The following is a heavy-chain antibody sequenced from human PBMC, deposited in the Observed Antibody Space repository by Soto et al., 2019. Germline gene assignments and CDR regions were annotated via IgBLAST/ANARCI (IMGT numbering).Heavy chain of an antibody. CDR2: IYYSGST. J-gene: IGHJ5*02. Sequence: QVQLQESGPGLVKPSETLSLTCTVSGGSISSYYWSWIRQPPGKGLEWIGYIYYSGSTNYNPSLKRRVTISVDTSKNQFSLKLSSVTSADTAVYYCARRTNEDYGDLALNWFDPWGQGTLVTVSS. CDR3: ARRTNEDYGDLALNWFDP. V-gene: IGHV4-59*01. D-gene: IGHD4-17*01. CDR1: GGSISSYY.